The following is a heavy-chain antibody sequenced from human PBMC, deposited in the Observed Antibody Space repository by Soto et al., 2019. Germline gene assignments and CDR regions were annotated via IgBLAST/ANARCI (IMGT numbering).Heavy chain of an antibody. Sequence: LGESPKICSKISEYSFIGHCLARVSQMPGKGLEWMGIIYPGDSDTRYSPSFQGQVTISADKSISTAYLQWSSLKASDTAMYYCARQGREHYYDSSGYYYGMDVWGQGTTVTVSS. D-gene: IGHD3-22*01. CDR2: IYPGDSDT. J-gene: IGHJ6*02. V-gene: IGHV5-51*01. CDR3: ARQGREHYYDSSGYYYGMDV. CDR1: EYSFIGHC.